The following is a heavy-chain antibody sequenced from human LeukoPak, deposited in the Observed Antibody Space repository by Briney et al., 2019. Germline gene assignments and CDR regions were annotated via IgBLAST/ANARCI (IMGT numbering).Heavy chain of an antibody. V-gene: IGHV5-10-1*01. J-gene: IGHJ4*01. D-gene: IGHD2-21*02. CDR2: IAPSDSYT. CDR1: GYSFTNYW. CDR3: ARRLASCGGDCYSFDY. Sequence: GESLKISCKGSGYSFTNYWISWVRQMPGKGLEWMGRIAPSDSYTYYSPSFQGHVTISADKSINTAYLQWTSLRASDTAMYYCARRLASCGGDCYSFDYWGQGTLVTVSS.